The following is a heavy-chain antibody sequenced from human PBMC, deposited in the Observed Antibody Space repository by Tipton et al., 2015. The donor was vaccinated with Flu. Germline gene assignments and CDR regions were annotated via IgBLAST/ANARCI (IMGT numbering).Heavy chain of an antibody. J-gene: IGHJ4*02. D-gene: IGHD3-10*01. CDR2: IYSAGST. CDR3: VSQGEVKSTRGY. V-gene: IGHV3-66*04. Sequence: SLRLSCAVSGFSVSRTSMSWVRQAPGKGLEWLSVIYSAGSTYSADSVKGRFTISRDNSTNTLYLQMNSLRAEDTAIYYCVSQGEVKSTRGYWGQGTLVTVSS. CDR1: GFSVSRTS.